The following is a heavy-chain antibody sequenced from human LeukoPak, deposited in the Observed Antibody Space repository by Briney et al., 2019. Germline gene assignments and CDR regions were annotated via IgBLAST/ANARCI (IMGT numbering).Heavy chain of an antibody. J-gene: IGHJ4*02. CDR3: ARAITGTRAYDY. D-gene: IGHD1-7*01. CDR1: GFTFDDYA. Sequence: PGGSLRLSCAASGFTFDDYAMHWVRQAPGKGLVWVSRINTDGSSTSYADSVKGRFTISRDNAKNTLYLQMNSLRAEDTAVYYCARAITGTRAYDYWGQGTLVTVSS. CDR2: INTDGSST. V-gene: IGHV3-74*01.